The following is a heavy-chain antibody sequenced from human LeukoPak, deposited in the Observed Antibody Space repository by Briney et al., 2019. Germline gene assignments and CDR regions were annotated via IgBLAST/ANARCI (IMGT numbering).Heavy chain of an antibody. V-gene: IGHV4-59*01. CDR1: GGCMSSYY. CDR2: FYHSGST. J-gene: IGHJ4*02. Sequence: SETLSLTWSVAGGCMSSYYWSWIRQSPGEGVEWIGYFYHSGSTDYNSSLKSRVTISEDTSKKQFSLKVSSVTAADTAVYYCARGFRGASFDYWGQGTLVTVSS. CDR3: ARGFRGASFDY. D-gene: IGHD1-26*01.